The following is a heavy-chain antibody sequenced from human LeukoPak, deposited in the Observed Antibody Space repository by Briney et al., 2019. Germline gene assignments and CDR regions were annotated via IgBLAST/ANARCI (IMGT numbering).Heavy chain of an antibody. Sequence: GGSLRLSCAASGLTFSSYVMSWVRQAPGKGLEWVSAISGGAYSTYYADSVKGRFTISRDNSKNTLYLQMNSLRAEDTAVYYCAKEAGYIVVVPATNDYWGQGTLVTVSS. CDR3: AKEAGYIVVVPATNDY. CDR1: GLTFSSYV. CDR2: ISGGAYST. J-gene: IGHJ4*02. D-gene: IGHD2-2*01. V-gene: IGHV3-23*01.